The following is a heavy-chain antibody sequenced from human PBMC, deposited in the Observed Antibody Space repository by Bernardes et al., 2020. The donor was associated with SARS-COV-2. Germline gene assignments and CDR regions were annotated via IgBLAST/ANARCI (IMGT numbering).Heavy chain of an antibody. Sequence: GGSLRLSCAASGFTFSNFWMLWVRQAPGKGLVWVSRIKNDGSITEYADSVRGRFTISRANAKNTVYLQMDSLGADDTAVYYCTRERWGGAEYWGQGTLVTVSS. J-gene: IGHJ4*02. CDR2: IKNDGSIT. D-gene: IGHD7-27*01. CDR3: TRERWGGAEY. CDR1: GFTFSNFW. V-gene: IGHV3-74*01.